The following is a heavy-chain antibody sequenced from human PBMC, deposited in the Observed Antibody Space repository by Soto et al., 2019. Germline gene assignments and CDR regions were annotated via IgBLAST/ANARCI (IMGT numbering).Heavy chain of an antibody. CDR1: GFTFSSYS. V-gene: IGHV3-48*01. Sequence: GGSLRLSCAASGFTFSSYSMNWVRQAPGKGLEWVSYINSGSTTIYYADSVKGRFTISRDNAKNSLYLQASSLRAEDTAVYYCATHREGSRFDFDFWGQGTQVTVSS. D-gene: IGHD3-3*01. CDR3: ATHREGSRFDFDF. J-gene: IGHJ4*02. CDR2: INSGSTTI.